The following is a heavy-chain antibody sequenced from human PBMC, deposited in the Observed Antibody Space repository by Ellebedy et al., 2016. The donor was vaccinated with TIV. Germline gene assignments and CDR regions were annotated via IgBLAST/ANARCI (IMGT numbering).Heavy chain of an antibody. Sequence: MPSETLSLTCAVYGGSFSGYCWSWIRQPPGKGLEWIGEINHSGSTNYNPSLKSRVTISVDTSKNQFSLKLSSVTAADTAVYYCARRNDYGDYINWFDPWGQGTLVTVSS. D-gene: IGHD4-17*01. V-gene: IGHV4-34*01. J-gene: IGHJ5*02. CDR2: INHSGST. CDR1: GGSFSGYC. CDR3: ARRNDYGDYINWFDP.